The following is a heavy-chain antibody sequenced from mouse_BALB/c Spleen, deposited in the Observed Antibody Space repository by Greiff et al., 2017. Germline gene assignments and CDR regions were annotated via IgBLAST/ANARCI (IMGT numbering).Heavy chain of an antibody. CDR2: SRNKANDYTT. CDR3: ARDAPIYYGSSYWYFDV. Sequence: EVQGVESGGGLVQPGGSLRLSCATSGFTFSDFYMEWVRQPPGKRLEWIAASRNKANDYTTEYSASVKGRFIVSRDTSQSILYLQMNALRAEDTAIYYCARDAPIYYGSSYWYFDVWGAGTTVTVSS. V-gene: IGHV7-1*02. J-gene: IGHJ1*01. CDR1: GFTFSDFY. D-gene: IGHD1-1*01.